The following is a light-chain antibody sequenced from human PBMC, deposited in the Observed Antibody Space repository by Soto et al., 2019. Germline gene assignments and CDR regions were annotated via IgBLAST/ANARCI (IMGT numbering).Light chain of an antibody. CDR2: VGTGGIVG. V-gene: IGLV9-49*01. CDR3: GADHGSGSNFVV. Sequence: QLVLTQPPSASASLGASVTLTCTLSSGYSNYKVDWYQQRPGKGPRFVMRVGTGGIVGSKGDGIPDRFSVLGSGLNRYLTIKNIQEEDESDDHCGADHGSGSNFVVFGGGTQLTLL. CDR1: SGYSNYK. J-gene: IGLJ2*01.